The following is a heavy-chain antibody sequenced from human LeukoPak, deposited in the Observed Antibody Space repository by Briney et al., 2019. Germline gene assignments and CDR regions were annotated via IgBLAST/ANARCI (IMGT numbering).Heavy chain of an antibody. Sequence: SQTLSLTCTVSGASFNSDDQYWNWIRQSPGKGLEWIGSIHPSGMLYNNPSLESRVTMSRDTSKNQSSLNLNSVTAADTAVYFCSRGLDSRKLGYWGQGSLVTVSS. J-gene: IGHJ4*02. CDR1: GASFNSDDQY. V-gene: IGHV4-31*03. D-gene: IGHD3-22*01. CDR3: SRGLDSRKLGY. CDR2: IHPSGML.